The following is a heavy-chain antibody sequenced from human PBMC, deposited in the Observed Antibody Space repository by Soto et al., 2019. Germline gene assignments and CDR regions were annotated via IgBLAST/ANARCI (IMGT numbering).Heavy chain of an antibody. V-gene: IGHV4-59*01. Sequence: QVQLQESGPGLVKPSETQSLTCTVSGGSISSYYWSWIRQPPGKGLEWIGYIYYSGSTNYNPSLKSRVTISVDTSKNQFSLKLSSVTAADTAVYYCAGRRYYYDEADYWGQGTLVTVSS. CDR3: AGRRYYYDEADY. CDR2: IYYSGST. CDR1: GGSISSYY. J-gene: IGHJ4*02. D-gene: IGHD3-22*01.